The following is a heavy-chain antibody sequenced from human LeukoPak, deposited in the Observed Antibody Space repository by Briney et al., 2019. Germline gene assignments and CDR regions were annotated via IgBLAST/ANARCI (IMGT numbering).Heavy chain of an antibody. CDR3: ARTGSYGPDAFDI. Sequence: PSETLSLTCAVYGGSFSGYYWSWIRQPPGKGLEWIGEINHSGSTNYNPSLKSRVTISVDTSKNQFSLKLSSVTAADTAVYYCARTGSYGPDAFDIWGQGTMVTVSS. V-gene: IGHV4-34*01. CDR1: GGSFSGYY. J-gene: IGHJ3*02. CDR2: INHSGST. D-gene: IGHD5-18*01.